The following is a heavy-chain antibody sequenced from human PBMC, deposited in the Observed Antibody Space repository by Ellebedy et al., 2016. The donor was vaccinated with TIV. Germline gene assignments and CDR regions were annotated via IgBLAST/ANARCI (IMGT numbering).Heavy chain of an antibody. CDR1: GGSISSSSYY. V-gene: IGHV4-39*01. D-gene: IGHD4-17*01. CDR3: ASRGYGDPEGGGMDV. Sequence: MPSETLSLTCTVSGGSISSSSYYRGWIRQPPGKGLEWIGSIYYSGSTYYNPSLKSRVTISVDTSKNQFSLKLSSVTAADTAVYYCASRGYGDPEGGGMDVWGQGTTVTVSS. CDR2: IYYSGST. J-gene: IGHJ6*02.